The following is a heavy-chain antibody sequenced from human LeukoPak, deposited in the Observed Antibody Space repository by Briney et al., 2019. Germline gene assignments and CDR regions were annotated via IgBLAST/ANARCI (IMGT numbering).Heavy chain of an antibody. CDR3: ARDRGVYSRTLED. V-gene: IGHV3-30*04. CDR1: GFNFSRYP. CDR2: LSYDASFQ. D-gene: IGHD6-13*01. Sequence: GGSLRLSCETSGFNFSRYPMHWVRQAPGKGLEWVALLSYDASFQYYEDSVKGRFTISRDVSKNTLYLQMNSLRPEDTAVYYCARDRGVYSRTLEDWGQGTLVTVSS. J-gene: IGHJ4*02.